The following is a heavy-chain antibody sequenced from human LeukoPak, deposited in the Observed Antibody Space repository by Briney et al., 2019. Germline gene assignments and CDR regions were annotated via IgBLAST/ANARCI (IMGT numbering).Heavy chain of an antibody. Sequence: SETLSLTCTVSGGSISSGGYYWSWIRQPPGKGLEWIGEINHSGSTNYNPSLKSRVTISVDTSKNQFSLKLSSVTAADTAVYYCARGPGTEYYDSSGYYFDYWGQGTLVTVSS. CDR2: INHSGST. CDR1: GGSISSGGYY. CDR3: ARGPGTEYYDSSGYYFDY. D-gene: IGHD3-22*01. J-gene: IGHJ4*02. V-gene: IGHV4-39*07.